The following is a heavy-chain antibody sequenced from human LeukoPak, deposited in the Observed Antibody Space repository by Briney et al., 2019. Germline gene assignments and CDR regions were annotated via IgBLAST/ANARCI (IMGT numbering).Heavy chain of an antibody. J-gene: IGHJ4*02. D-gene: IGHD2-15*01. Sequence: GGSLRLSCAASGFSFSDAWMNWVRQAPGKGLEWVGHIRSKADGGTPDYIAPVKGRFTISRDDSKDTLYLQINSLNTEDTAMYYCTTRSPARYCSGGACYSSADYWGQGTLVTVSS. CDR2: IRSKADGGTP. CDR3: TTRSPARYCSGGACYSSADY. CDR1: GFSFSDAW. V-gene: IGHV3-15*07.